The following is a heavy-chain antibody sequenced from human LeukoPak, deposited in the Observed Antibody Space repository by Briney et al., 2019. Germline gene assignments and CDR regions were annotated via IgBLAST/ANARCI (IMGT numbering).Heavy chain of an antibody. CDR2: ISSNGGRT. D-gene: IGHD6-13*01. Sequence: PGGSLRLSCAASGFTFRSYGMHWVRQAPGKGLEYVSAISSNGGRTYYANSVKGRFTISRDNSKNTLYLQMNSLRAEDTAVYYCAKVAAAASSSLLDYWGQGTLVTVSS. V-gene: IGHV3-64*01. CDR1: GFTFRSYG. CDR3: AKVAAAASSSLLDY. J-gene: IGHJ4*02.